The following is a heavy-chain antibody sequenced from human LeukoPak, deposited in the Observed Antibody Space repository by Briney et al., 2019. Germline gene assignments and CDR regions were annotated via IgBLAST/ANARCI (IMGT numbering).Heavy chain of an antibody. CDR2: ISGNSGSL. D-gene: IGHD4-23*01. V-gene: IGHV3-9*01. CDR3: AKADTTVADGMDV. J-gene: IGHJ6*02. Sequence: GGSLRLSCAASGFTFDDYAMHWVRQAPGKGLERVSGISGNSGSLGYADSVKGRFTISRDNAKNFLYLQMNSLRAEDTALYYCAKADTTVADGMDVWGQGTTVTVSS. CDR1: GFTFDDYA.